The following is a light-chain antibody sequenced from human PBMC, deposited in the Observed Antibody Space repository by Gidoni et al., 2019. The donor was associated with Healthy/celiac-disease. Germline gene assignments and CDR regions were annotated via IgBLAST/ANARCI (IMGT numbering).Light chain of an antibody. V-gene: IGKV2-28*01. J-gene: IGKJ1*01. CDR3: MQALQTPRT. Sequence: EIVMTQSPLSLPVTPGEPASISCRSSQSLLHRKGYNYLDWYLQKPGQSPQLLTYLGSNRASGVPDRFSGSGSGTDFTLKISRVEAEDVGVYYCMQALQTPRTFGQGTKVEIK. CDR2: LGS. CDR1: QSLLHRKGYNY.